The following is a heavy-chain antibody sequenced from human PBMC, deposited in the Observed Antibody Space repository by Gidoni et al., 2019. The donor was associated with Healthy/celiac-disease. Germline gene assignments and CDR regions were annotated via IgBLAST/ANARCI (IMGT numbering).Heavy chain of an antibody. J-gene: IGHJ4*02. Sequence: QVQLQASGPGLVKPSETLSLTCTVSGGSISRYYWSWLRQPPGKGLEWIGYIYYSGSTNYNPSLKSRVTISVDTSKNQFSLKLSSVTAADTAVYYCARDGSGSTYFDYWGQGTLVTVSS. CDR1: GGSISRYY. V-gene: IGHV4-59*01. D-gene: IGHD3-10*01. CDR2: IYYSGST. CDR3: ARDGSGSTYFDY.